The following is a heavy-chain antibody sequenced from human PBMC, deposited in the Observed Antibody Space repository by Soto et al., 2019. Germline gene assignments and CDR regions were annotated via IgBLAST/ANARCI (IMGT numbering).Heavy chain of an antibody. J-gene: IGHJ6*02. CDR1: GGTFSSYA. D-gene: IGHD3-3*01. V-gene: IGHV1-69*01. CDR2: ISPIFGTA. Sequence: QVQLVQSGAEVQKPGSSVKVSCKASGGTFSSYAISWVRQAPGQGLEWMGGISPIFGTANYAQKFQGRVTITADESTSTAYMELSSLRSEDTAVYYCARDFWSANYYYGMDVWGQGTTVTVSS. CDR3: ARDFWSANYYYGMDV.